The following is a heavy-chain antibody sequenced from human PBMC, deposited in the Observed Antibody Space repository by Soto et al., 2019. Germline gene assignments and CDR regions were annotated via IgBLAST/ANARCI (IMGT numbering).Heavy chain of an antibody. V-gene: IGHV3-33*06. CDR2: IWYDGSSK. CDR3: AQGDTSDPFQY. D-gene: IGHD2-2*01. J-gene: IGHJ4*02. CDR1: GDTFSNYG. Sequence: GGSLRLSCAATGDTFSNYGMHWVRQAPGKGLEWVAVIWYDGSSKFYADSVKGRFTISRDNSKNLLYLQMNSLRPEDTAMYYCAQGDTSDPFQYWGRGTQVTVSS.